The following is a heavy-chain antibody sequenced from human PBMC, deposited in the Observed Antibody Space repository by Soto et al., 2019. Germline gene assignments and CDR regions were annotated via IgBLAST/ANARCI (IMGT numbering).Heavy chain of an antibody. CDR1: GFTFSDYY. J-gene: IGHJ4*02. CDR3: ARDSVYYGDYELNYFDY. Sequence: QVQLVESGGGLVKPGGSLRLSCAASGFTFSDYYMSWIRQAPGKGLEWVSYISSSTSYTNYADSVKGRFTISRDNAKNSLYLQMNSLRAEDTAVYYCARDSVYYGDYELNYFDYWGLGTLVTVSS. V-gene: IGHV3-11*05. D-gene: IGHD4-17*01. CDR2: ISSSTSYT.